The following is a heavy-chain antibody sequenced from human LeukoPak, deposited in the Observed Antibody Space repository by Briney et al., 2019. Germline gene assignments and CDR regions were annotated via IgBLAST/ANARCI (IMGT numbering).Heavy chain of an antibody. D-gene: IGHD2-2*02. Sequence: KPSETLSLTCTVSGGSISSSSYYWGWIRQPPGKGLEWIGSIYYSGSTYYNPSLKSRVTISVDTSKNQFSLKLSSVTAADTAVYYCARSYTPLLKIDYWGQGTLVTVSS. V-gene: IGHV4-39*07. CDR2: IYYSGST. CDR3: ARSYTPLLKIDY. CDR1: GGSISSSSYY. J-gene: IGHJ4*02.